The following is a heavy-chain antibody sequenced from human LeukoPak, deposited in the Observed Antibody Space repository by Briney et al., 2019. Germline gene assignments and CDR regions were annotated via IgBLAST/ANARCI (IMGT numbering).Heavy chain of an antibody. Sequence: ASVKVSCKASGYTFTSYGFSWVRQAPGQGLEWMGWISAYNGNTNYAQKLQGRVTMTTDTSTSTAYMELRSLRSDHTAVYYCARRQIRFLEWLLFDYWGQGTLVTVSS. CDR2: ISAYNGNT. CDR3: ARRQIRFLEWLLFDY. D-gene: IGHD3-3*01. CDR1: GYTFTSYG. V-gene: IGHV1-18*01. J-gene: IGHJ4*02.